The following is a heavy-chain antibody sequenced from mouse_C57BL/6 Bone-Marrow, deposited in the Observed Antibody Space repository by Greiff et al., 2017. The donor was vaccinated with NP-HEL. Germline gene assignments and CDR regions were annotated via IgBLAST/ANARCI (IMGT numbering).Heavy chain of an antibody. D-gene: IGHD1-1*01. CDR1: GYTFTSYW. J-gene: IGHJ2*01. Sequence: VQLQQPGAELVMPGASVKLSCKASGYTFTSYWMHWVKQRPGQGLEWIGEIDPSDSYTNYNQKFKGQSTLTVDKSSSTAYMQLSSLTSEDSAVYYCARLGTVETYFDYWGQGTTLSVSS. V-gene: IGHV1-69*01. CDR2: IDPSDSYT. CDR3: ARLGTVETYFDY.